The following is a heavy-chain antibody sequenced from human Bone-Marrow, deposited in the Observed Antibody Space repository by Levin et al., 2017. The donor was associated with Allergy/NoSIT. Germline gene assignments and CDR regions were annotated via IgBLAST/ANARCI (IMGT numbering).Heavy chain of an antibody. D-gene: IGHD4/OR15-4a*01. J-gene: IGHJ4*02. CDR1: ESTFSLFA. V-gene: IGHV3-33*01. CDR2: IWSDASGE. CDR3: AGGCSANSGGYFDY. Sequence: GGSLRLSCAASESTFSLFAMHWIRQAPGKGLEWVAVIWSDASGEHYGDSVKGRFVISRDNSENMVYLQMDSLRPEYTAVYYCAGGCSANSGGYFDYWGQGTLVTVSS.